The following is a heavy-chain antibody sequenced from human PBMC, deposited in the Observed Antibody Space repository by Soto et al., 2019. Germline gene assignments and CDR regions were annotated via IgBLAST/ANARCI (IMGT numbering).Heavy chain of an antibody. CDR2: INPNGGGT. D-gene: IGHD3-22*01. CDR3: ARDSGDASGYMLDY. CDR1: GYTFTTYY. Sequence: QVQLVQSGAEVKKPGASVKVSCKASGYTFTTYYVHWVRQAPGQGLEWMGIINPNGGGTSYAQKFQGRVTMTRDTSTSTVYMELSSLRSEDTAVYYCARDSGDASGYMLDYWGQGALVTVSS. V-gene: IGHV1-46*01. J-gene: IGHJ4*02.